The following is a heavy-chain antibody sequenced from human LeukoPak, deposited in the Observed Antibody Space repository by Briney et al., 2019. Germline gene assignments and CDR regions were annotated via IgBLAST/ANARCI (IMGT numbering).Heavy chain of an antibody. J-gene: IGHJ4*02. V-gene: IGHV3-30*02. CDR3: STLYSSSWYY. CDR1: GFTFSSYG. D-gene: IGHD6-13*01. CDR2: IRYDGSNK. Sequence: PGGSLRLSCAASGFTFSSYGMHWVRQAPGKGLEWVAFIRYDGSNKYYADSVKGRFTISRDNSKNTLYLQMNSLSAEDTAVYYCSTLYSSSWYYWGQGTLVTVSS.